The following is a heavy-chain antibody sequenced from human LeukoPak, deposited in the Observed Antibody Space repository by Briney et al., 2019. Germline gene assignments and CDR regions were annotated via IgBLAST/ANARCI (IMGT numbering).Heavy chain of an antibody. CDR2: IYYSGST. D-gene: IGHD2-2*01. CDR1: GGSISSSSYY. J-gene: IGHJ6*02. CDR3: ARRDIVVVPAAISFVSFMGV. V-gene: IGHV4-39*01. Sequence: SETLSLTCTVSGGSISSSSYYWGWIRQPPGKGLEWIGSIYYSGSTYYNPSLKSRVTISVDTSKNQFSLKLSSVTAADTAVYYCARRDIVVVPAAISFVSFMGVWGQGTTVTVSS.